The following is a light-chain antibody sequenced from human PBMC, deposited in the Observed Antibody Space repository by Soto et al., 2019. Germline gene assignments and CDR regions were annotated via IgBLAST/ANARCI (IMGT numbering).Light chain of an antibody. CDR1: SSDVGGYNY. Sequence: VTISCTGTSSDVGGYNYVSWYQQHPGKAPKLMIYDVSKRPSGVPDRFSGSKSGNTASLTISGLQAEDEADYYCCSYAGSYTYVFGTGTKLTVL. J-gene: IGLJ1*01. V-gene: IGLV2-11*01. CDR2: DVS. CDR3: CSYAGSYTYV.